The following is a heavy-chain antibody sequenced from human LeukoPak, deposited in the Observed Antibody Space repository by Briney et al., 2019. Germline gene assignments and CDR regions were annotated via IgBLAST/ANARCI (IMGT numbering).Heavy chain of an antibody. CDR2: ISSGGSTV. CDR3: ARGGSFVEY. CDR1: GFTFSNYE. V-gene: IGHV3-48*03. D-gene: IGHD3-10*01. J-gene: IGHJ4*02. Sequence: GGSLRLSCTASGFTFSNYEMHWVRRAPGKGLEWVSYISSGGSTVYYADSVKGRFTVSRDNAKNSLYLQMSSLRAEDTAVYYCARGGSFVEYWGQGTLVSVSS.